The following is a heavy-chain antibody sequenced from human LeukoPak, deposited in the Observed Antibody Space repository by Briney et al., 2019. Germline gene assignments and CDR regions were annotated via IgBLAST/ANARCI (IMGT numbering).Heavy chain of an antibody. CDR3: ARRAFGGVPPYYFDY. J-gene: IGHJ4*02. D-gene: IGHD3-16*01. V-gene: IGHV4-39*01. Sequence: PSETLSLTCTVSGGSISSSSYYWGWSRQPPGKGLEWIGSIYYSGSTYYNPSLKSRVTISVDTSKNQFSLKLSSVTAADTAVYYCARRAFGGVPPYYFDYWGQGTLVTVSS. CDR1: GGSISSSSYY. CDR2: IYYSGST.